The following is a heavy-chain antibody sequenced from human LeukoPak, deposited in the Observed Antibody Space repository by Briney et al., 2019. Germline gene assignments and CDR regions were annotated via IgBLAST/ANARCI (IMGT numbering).Heavy chain of an antibody. V-gene: IGHV4-59*05. CDR2: IYYSGST. CDR3: AGFWSGSIDAFDI. J-gene: IGHJ3*02. CDR1: GGSISSYY. Sequence: PSETLSLTCTVSGGSISSYYWSWIRQPPGKGLEWIGSIYYSGSTYYNPSLKSRVTISVDTSKNQFSLKLSSVTVADTAVYYCAGFWSGSIDAFDIWGQGTMVTVSS. D-gene: IGHD3-3*01.